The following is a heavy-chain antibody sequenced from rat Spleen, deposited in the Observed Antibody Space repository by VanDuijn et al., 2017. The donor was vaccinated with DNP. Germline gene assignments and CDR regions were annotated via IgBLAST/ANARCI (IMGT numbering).Heavy chain of an antibody. CDR2: ISYSGST. J-gene: IGHJ2*01. CDR3: ARLDYGFDY. Sequence: EVQLQESGPGLVKPSQSLSLTCSVTGYSITSNYWGWIRKFPGHKMEWIGHISYSGSTSYNPSLKSRISITRDTSKNQFFLQLSSVTTEDTATYYCARLDYGFDYWGQGVMVTVST. CDR1: GYSITSNY. V-gene: IGHV3-1*01. D-gene: IGHD1-11*01.